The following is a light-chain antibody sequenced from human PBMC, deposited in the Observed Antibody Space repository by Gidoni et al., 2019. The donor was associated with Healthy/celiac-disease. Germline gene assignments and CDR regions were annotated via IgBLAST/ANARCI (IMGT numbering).Light chain of an antibody. CDR3: QQYNNWPPWT. Sequence: EIVMKQSPATLAVSPGERATLSCRASQSVSSNLAWYQQKPGQAPRLLIYGASTRDTGIPARFSGSGSGTEFTLTISSLQSEDFAVYYCQQYNNWPPWTFGQGTKVEIK. CDR2: GAS. V-gene: IGKV3-15*01. J-gene: IGKJ1*01. CDR1: QSVSSN.